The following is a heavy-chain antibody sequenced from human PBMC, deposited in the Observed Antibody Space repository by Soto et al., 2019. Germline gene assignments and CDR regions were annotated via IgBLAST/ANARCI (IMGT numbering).Heavy chain of an antibody. J-gene: IGHJ6*02. CDR3: ARDAFFGVVTHYGMDV. CDR2: IYHSGST. CDR1: GGSISSGGYS. D-gene: IGHD3-3*01. Sequence: SETLSLTCAVSGGSISSGGYSWSWIRQPPGKGLEWIGYIYHSGSTYYNPSLKSRVTISVDTSKNQFSLKLSSVTAADTAVYYCARDAFFGVVTHYGMDVWGQGTTVTVSS. V-gene: IGHV4-30-2*01.